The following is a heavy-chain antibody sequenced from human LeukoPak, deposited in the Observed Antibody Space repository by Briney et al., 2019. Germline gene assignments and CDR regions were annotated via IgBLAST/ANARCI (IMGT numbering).Heavy chain of an antibody. V-gene: IGHV4-34*01. J-gene: IGHJ4*02. CDR2: INHSGST. D-gene: IGHD6-19*01. CDR1: GGSFSGYY. CDR3: ARAVAGSFDY. Sequence: SETLSLTCAVSGGSFSGYYWSWIRQPPGKGLEWIGEINHSGSTDYNPSLKSRVTISVDTSKNQFSLKLSSVTAADTAVYYWARAVAGSFDYWGQGTLVTVSS.